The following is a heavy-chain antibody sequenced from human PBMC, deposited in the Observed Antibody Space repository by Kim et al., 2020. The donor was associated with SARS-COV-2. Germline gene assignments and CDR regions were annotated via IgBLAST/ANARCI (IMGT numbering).Heavy chain of an antibody. Sequence: GGSLRLSCVSSSFSFSSYGMHWVRQAPGKGLEWVAVISSDGPPEFYADSVKGRFTISRDNSKRTLYLHMNSLRPEDTAVYHCAKRYRGVVWGSLDPWGQGTLVTVSS. V-gene: IGHV3-30*18. CDR2: ISSDGPPE. J-gene: IGHJ5*02. CDR1: SFSFSSYG. CDR3: AKRYRGVVWGSLDP. D-gene: IGHD3-10*01.